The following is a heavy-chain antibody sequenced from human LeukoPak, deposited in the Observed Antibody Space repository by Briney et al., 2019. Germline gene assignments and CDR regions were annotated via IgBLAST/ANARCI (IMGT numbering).Heavy chain of an antibody. CDR2: INPNSGGT. V-gene: IGHV1-2*02. D-gene: IGHD2-15*01. J-gene: IGHJ6*03. Sequence: ASVKVSCKVSGYTLTELSMHWVRQAPGQGLEWMGWINPNSGGTNYAQKFQGRDTMTRDTSISTAYMELSRLRSDDTAVYYCARDGGYCSGGSCYYYYYYMDVWGKGTTVTVSS. CDR1: GYTLTELS. CDR3: ARDGGYCSGGSCYYYYYYMDV.